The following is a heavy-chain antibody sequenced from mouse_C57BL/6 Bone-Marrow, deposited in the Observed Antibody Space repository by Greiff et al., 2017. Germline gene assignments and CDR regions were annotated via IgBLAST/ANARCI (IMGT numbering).Heavy chain of an antibody. CDR3: TTYDYGSSLYYYAMDY. Sequence: VQLKESGAELVRPGASVKLSCTGSGFNIKDYYMHWVKQRPEQGLEWIGRIDPEDGDTEYAPKFQGKATMTADTSSNTAYLQLSSLTSEDTAVYYCTTYDYGSSLYYYAMDYWGQGTSVTVSS. V-gene: IGHV14-1*01. CDR2: IDPEDGDT. D-gene: IGHD1-1*01. CDR1: GFNIKDYY. J-gene: IGHJ4*01.